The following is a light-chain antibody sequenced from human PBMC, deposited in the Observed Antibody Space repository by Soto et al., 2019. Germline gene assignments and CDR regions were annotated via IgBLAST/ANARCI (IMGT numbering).Light chain of an antibody. Sequence: ESVLAQSPATLSLSPGERATLSCRASQSLDSSLAWFQQKPGQAPRLLIYDVSYRASGIPARFSGSGSGTDFTLTISSLEPEDFAVYYCQQRTSWSWTFGQGTKVEIK. CDR1: QSLDSS. CDR3: QQRTSWSWT. V-gene: IGKV3-11*01. CDR2: DVS. J-gene: IGKJ1*01.